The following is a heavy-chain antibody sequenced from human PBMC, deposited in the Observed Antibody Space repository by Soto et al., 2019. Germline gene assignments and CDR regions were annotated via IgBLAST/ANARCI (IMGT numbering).Heavy chain of an antibody. CDR3: ARERGIAAAGHNWFDP. CDR1: GGSISSGGYY. CDR2: IYYSGST. Sequence: QVQLQESGPGLVKPSQTLSLTCTVSGGSISSGGYYWSWIRQHPGKGLEWIWYIYYSGSTYYNPSLKSRVNISVDTSKNQFYLKLSSVTAADTAVYYCARERGIAAAGHNWFDPWGQGTLVTVSS. J-gene: IGHJ5*02. D-gene: IGHD6-13*01. V-gene: IGHV4-31*03.